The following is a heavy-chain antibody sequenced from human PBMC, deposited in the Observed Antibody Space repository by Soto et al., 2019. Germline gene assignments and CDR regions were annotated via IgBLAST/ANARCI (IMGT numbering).Heavy chain of an antibody. CDR3: ARAGGSYYYFDY. J-gene: IGHJ4*02. V-gene: IGHV3-74*01. Sequence: EVQLVESGGGLVQPGGSLRLSCAASGFTFSSYWMHWVRQAPGKGLVWVSRINSDGSSTSYADSVKGRFTISRDNAKNTLYLQMNSLRAEDTAVYYGARAGGSYYYFDYWGQGTLVTVSS. CDR2: INSDGSST. CDR1: GFTFSSYW. D-gene: IGHD1-26*01.